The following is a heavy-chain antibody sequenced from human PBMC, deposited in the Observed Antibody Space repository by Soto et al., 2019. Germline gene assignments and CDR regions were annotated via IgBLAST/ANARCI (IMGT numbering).Heavy chain of an antibody. CDR2: IIPIFGTA. D-gene: IGHD4-17*01. V-gene: IGHV1-69*13. J-gene: IGHJ4*02. Sequence: SVKVSCKASGGTFSSYAISWVRQAPGQGLEWMGGIIPIFGTANYAQKFQGRVTITADESTSTAYMELSSLRSEDTAVYYCARADGPYHGDYPLDYWGQGTLVTVSS. CDR1: GGTFSSYA. CDR3: ARADGPYHGDYPLDY.